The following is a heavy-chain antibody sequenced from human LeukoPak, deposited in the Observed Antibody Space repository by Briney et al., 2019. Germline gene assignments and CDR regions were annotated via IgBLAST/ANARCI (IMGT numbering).Heavy chain of an antibody. CDR3: ARDYIGSNALDY. V-gene: IGHV1-46*01. J-gene: IGHJ4*02. D-gene: IGHD1-1*01. CDR2: INPSGGST. CDR1: GYIFINYY. Sequence: ASVKVSCKASGYIFINYYIQWVRQAPGQGLEWMGVINPSGGSTNYAQKFQGRVTMTRDTSTSTVYMDVSSLRSEDTAVYYCARDYIGSNALDYWGQGTLVTVSS.